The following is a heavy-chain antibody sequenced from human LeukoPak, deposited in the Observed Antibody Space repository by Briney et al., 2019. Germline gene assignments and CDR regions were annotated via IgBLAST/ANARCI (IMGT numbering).Heavy chain of an antibody. CDR3: ASFEAVAGIRVVDY. J-gene: IGHJ4*02. D-gene: IGHD6-19*01. CDR2: ISHSGST. V-gene: IGHV4-34*01. CDR1: GGSFRGYY. Sequence: WGTLALTCAVYGGSFRGYYWGWSRPPPGKGLGWGGGISHSGSTNYSRSRKRQVTISVDTSKNQFTLKMRSATAADTALYYCASFEAVAGIRVVDYRGQATMATVSS.